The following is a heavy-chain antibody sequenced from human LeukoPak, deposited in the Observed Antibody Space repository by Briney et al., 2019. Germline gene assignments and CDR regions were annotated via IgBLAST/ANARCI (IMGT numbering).Heavy chain of an antibody. CDR2: ISSSSCI. J-gene: IGHJ6*02. CDR1: GFTFSSYS. CDR3: AKDNGSGPYYYYGMDV. Sequence: GGSLRLSCAASGFTFSSYSMNWVRQAPGKGLEWVSSISSSSCIYYADSVKGRFTISRDNAKNSLYLQMNSLRAEDTALYYCAKDNGSGPYYYYGMDVWGQGTTVTVSS. D-gene: IGHD3-10*01. V-gene: IGHV3-21*04.